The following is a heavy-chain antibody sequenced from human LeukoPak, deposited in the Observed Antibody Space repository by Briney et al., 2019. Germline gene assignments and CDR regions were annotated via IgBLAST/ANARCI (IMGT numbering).Heavy chain of an antibody. Sequence: PGGSLRLSCAASGFTFSDYWMHWVRQVPGKGLVLLSRISKEGDNAVYADSAKGRFTMSRDNAKKNVYLQLTTLRPEDTAVYYCARGGYSGSYYRFSWGQGTLVTVSS. CDR3: ARGGYSGSYYRFS. J-gene: IGHJ4*02. CDR2: ISKEGDNA. CDR1: GFTFSDYW. D-gene: IGHD3-22*01. V-gene: IGHV3-74*01.